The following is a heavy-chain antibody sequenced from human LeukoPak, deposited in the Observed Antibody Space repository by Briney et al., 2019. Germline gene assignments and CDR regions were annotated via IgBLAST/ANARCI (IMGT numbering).Heavy chain of an antibody. CDR3: ARSCSSTSCPFDY. J-gene: IGHJ4*02. CDR2: INPNSGGT. CDR1: GYTFTGYY. D-gene: IGHD2-2*01. Sequence: ASVKVSCKASGYTFTGYYMHWVRQAPGQGLEWMGWINPNSGGTNYAQKFQDRVTMTRDTSISTAYMELSRLRSDDTAVYYCARSCSSTSCPFDYWGQGTLVTVSS. V-gene: IGHV1-2*02.